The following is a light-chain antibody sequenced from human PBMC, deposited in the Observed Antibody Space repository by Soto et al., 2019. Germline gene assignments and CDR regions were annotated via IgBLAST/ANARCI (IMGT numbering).Light chain of an antibody. CDR2: DVS. J-gene: IGLJ2*01. V-gene: IGLV2-14*01. CDR1: SSDVGGYNY. CDR3: SSYTSSSTRV. Sequence: QSALTQPASVSGSPGQSITISCTGTSSDVGGYNYVSWYQQHPGKAPKLMIYDVSNRPSGVSNRFSGSKSGNTASLTVSGLRAEDEADYYCSSYTSSSTRVFGGGTKVTVL.